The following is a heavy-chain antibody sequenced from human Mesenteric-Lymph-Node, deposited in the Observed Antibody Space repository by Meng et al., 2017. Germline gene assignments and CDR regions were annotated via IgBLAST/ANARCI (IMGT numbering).Heavy chain of an antibody. CDR3: ARAPTVVVPAARVLDY. Sequence: SETLSLTCAVSGYSISSGYYWGWIRQPPGKGLEWIGSIYHSGSTYYNPSLKSRVTISVDTSKNQFSLKLSSVTAADTAVYYCARAPTVVVPAARVLDYWGQGTLVTVSS. CDR2: IYHSGST. D-gene: IGHD2-2*01. V-gene: IGHV4-38-2*01. J-gene: IGHJ4*02. CDR1: GYSISSGYY.